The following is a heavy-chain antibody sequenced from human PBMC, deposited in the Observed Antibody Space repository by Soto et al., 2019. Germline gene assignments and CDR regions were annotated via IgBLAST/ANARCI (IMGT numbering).Heavy chain of an antibody. J-gene: IGHJ5*02. CDR1: GYTFFTYD. D-gene: IGHD5-12*01. Sequence: QVHLVQSGVEVKTPGASVKVSCQASGYTFFTYDIRWVRQAPGQGLEWMGWISTYSGDTKYAQKFQGRVTMTTDTSTTTDYLELRSLRSDDTAVYYCARHHGPTTSENWFDPWGQGTLVTVSS. CDR3: ARHHGPTTSENWFDP. V-gene: IGHV1-18*01. CDR2: ISTYSGDT.